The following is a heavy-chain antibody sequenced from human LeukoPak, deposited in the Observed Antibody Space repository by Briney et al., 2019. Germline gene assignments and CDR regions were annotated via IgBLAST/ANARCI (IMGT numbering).Heavy chain of an antibody. CDR1: GYTFTSYA. J-gene: IGHJ4*02. CDR3: ARAYNYYDSSGYYLGYYFDY. V-gene: IGHV1-3*02. D-gene: IGHD3-22*01. Sequence: ASVKVSFTASGYTFTSYAMHWVRQAPGQRLEWMGWSNAGNGNTKYSQEFQGRVTITRDTSASTAYMELSSLRSEDMAVYYCARAYNYYDSSGYYLGYYFDYWGQGTLVTVSS. CDR2: SNAGNGNT.